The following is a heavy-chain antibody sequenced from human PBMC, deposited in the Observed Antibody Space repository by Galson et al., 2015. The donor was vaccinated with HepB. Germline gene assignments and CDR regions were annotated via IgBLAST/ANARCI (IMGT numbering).Heavy chain of an antibody. V-gene: IGHV1-3*01. CDR2: INAGNGNT. J-gene: IGHJ2*01. CDR1: GYTFTSYG. D-gene: IGHD4-23*01. Sequence: SCKASGYTFTSYGIHWVRQAPGQRLEWMGWINAGNGNTKYSQKCQGRVTITRDASASTAYMELSSLRSEDTAVYYCARTNGGWNWYFDLWGRGTLVTVSS. CDR3: ARTNGGWNWYFDL.